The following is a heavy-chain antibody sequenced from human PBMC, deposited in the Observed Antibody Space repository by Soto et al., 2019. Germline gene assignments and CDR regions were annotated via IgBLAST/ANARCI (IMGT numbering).Heavy chain of an antibody. CDR3: ARDRWIYCSGGSCASGFDY. CDR1: GFTFSSYG. V-gene: IGHV3-33*01. Sequence: SLRLSCAASGFTFSSYGMHWVRQAPGKGLEWVAVIWYDGSNKYYADSVKGRFTISRDNSKNTLYLQMNSLRAEDTAVYYCARDRWIYCSGGSCASGFDYWGQGTLVTVSS. D-gene: IGHD2-15*01. J-gene: IGHJ4*02. CDR2: IWYDGSNK.